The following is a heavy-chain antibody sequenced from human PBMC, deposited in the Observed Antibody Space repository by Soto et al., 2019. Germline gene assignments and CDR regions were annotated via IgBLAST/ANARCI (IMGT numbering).Heavy chain of an antibody. V-gene: IGHV5-51*01. Sequence: PGESLKISCQTSGYTFTNYWIGWVRQMPGGGLEWLGLIFPRDFDVRYRSSFEGQVTISAYRSTAAAFLQCCSLEASACPLYFFPRLVSLLQPIDSWGQGTPVTVSS. CDR3: PRLVSLLQPIDS. D-gene: IGHD4-4*01. CDR2: IFPRDFDV. J-gene: IGHJ5*01. CDR1: GYTFTNYW.